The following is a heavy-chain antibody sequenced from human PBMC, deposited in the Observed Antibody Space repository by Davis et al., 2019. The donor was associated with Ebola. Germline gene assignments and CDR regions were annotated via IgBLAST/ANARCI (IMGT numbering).Heavy chain of an antibody. V-gene: IGHV5-51*01. J-gene: IGHJ4*02. CDR2: IFTGDSDT. CDR3: ARLDGPYSSSPWYFDY. CDR1: GNSFSSHW. Sequence: GSLKISCKDSGNSFSSHWIAWVRQMPGKGLEWMGIIFTGDSDTRYSPSFRGQVTISADKSTKTAFLQWSDVKASDTAMYYCARLDGPYSSSPWYFDYWGQGTLVTVSS. D-gene: IGHD6-6*01.